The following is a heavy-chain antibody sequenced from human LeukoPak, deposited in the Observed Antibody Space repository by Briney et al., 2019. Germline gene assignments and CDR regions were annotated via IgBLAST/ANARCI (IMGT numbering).Heavy chain of an antibody. CDR1: GGSISSGGYY. CDR3: ARASRVFDWYD. J-gene: IGHJ6*02. V-gene: IGHV4-30-2*01. CDR2: IYHSGST. Sequence: SETLSLTCTVSGGSISSGGYYWSWIRQPPGKGLEWIGYIYHSGSTYYNPSLKSRVTISVDRSKNQFSLKLSSVTAADTAVYYCARASRVFDWYDWGQGTTVTVSS. D-gene: IGHD3-9*01.